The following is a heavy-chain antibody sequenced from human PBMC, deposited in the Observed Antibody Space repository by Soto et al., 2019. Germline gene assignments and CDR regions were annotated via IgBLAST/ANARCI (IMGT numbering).Heavy chain of an antibody. J-gene: IGHJ4*02. Sequence: QVQLVESGGGVVQPGRSLRLSCAASGFTFSSYAMHWVRQAPGKGLEWVAVISYDGSNKYYADSVKGRFTISRDNSKNTLYLQMNSLRAEETAVYYCARDMITMIVVVSGGIDYWGQGTLVTVSS. CDR2: ISYDGSNK. CDR1: GFTFSSYA. D-gene: IGHD3-22*01. V-gene: IGHV3-30-3*01. CDR3: ARDMITMIVVVSGGIDY.